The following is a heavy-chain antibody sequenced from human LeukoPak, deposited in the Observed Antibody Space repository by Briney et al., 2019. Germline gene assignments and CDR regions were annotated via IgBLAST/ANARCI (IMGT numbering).Heavy chain of an antibody. D-gene: IGHD3-16*02. J-gene: IGHJ4*02. CDR3: ARGGGYDYIWGSYRYPYFDY. Sequence: ASVKVSCKASGYTFTGYFLHWLRQAPGQGLEWMGWVTPNNGDTHYAQKFQGRVTMTRNTSISTAYMELSSLRSEDTAVYYCARGGGYDYIWGSYRYPYFDYWGQGTLVTVSS. CDR2: VTPNNGDT. CDR1: GYTFTGYF. V-gene: IGHV1-2*02.